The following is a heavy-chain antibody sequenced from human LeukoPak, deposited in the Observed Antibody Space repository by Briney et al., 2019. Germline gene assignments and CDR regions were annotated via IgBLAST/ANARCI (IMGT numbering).Heavy chain of an antibody. V-gene: IGHV1-3*01. CDR1: GYTFTNYA. J-gene: IGHJ4*01. Sequence: VASVKVSCKASGYTFTNYAIHWVRQAPGQSLEWMGWINAGNGNTKYSQKFQARVTITRDTSANTAYMELSSLGSEDTTIYYCARVISDCANFNCFKGYFDYWGQGTPVTVSS. CDR3: ARVISDCANFNCFKGYFDY. D-gene: IGHD5/OR15-5a*01. CDR2: INAGNGNT.